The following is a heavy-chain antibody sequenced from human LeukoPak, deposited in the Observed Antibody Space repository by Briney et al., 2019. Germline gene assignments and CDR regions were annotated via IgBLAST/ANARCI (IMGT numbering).Heavy chain of an antibody. J-gene: IGHJ4*02. CDR1: GVSTTNYY. D-gene: IGHD2-21*02. CDR2: ISYSGST. Sequence: SETLSLTRTLSGVSTTNYYRNCIPQPPGKGLEWIGYISYSGSTNYNPSLKSRVTILVDTAKSQFSLKLSSVTAEATAVYYCARGDHGDCGKFDFWGRGTLVSVSS. V-gene: IGHV4-59*01. CDR3: ARGDHGDCGKFDF.